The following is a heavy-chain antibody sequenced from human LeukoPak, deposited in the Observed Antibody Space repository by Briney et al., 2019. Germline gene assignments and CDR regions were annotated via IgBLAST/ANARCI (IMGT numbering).Heavy chain of an antibody. V-gene: IGHV3-7*01. CDR3: SRSLNY. J-gene: IGHJ4*02. Sequence: TGGSLRVSCAASGFTFSSSWMDWVRQAPGKGVEWVANVNQDGSERNFVDSVKGRFTISRDNAKNSLYLQMNSLRTEDTAVYYCSRSLNYWGQGSLVTVSS. CDR1: GFTFSSSW. CDR2: VNQDGSER.